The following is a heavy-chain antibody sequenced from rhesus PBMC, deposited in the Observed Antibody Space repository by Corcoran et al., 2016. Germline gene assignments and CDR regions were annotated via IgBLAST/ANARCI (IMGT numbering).Heavy chain of an antibody. V-gene: IGHV6-1*01. J-gene: IGHJ4*01. CDR3: VRAGGSWIHFDY. CDR1: GDSVSSNSAT. CDR2: TYYRSKWYN. D-gene: IGHD6-25*01. Sequence: QVQLQESGPGLVKPSQTLSLTCAISGDSVSSNSATWNWIRQSPSRGLEWMGRTYYRSKWYNDYAQAVQNRITSNPDTSKNQFSLQLNSVTPEDVAVYYCVRAGGSWIHFDYWGQGVLVTVSS.